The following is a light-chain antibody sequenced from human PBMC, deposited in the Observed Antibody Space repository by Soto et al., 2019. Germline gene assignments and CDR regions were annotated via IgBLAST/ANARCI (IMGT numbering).Light chain of an antibody. CDR2: EVS. Sequence: QSVLTQPASVSGSPGQSITISCTGTGSDVGGYNYVSWYQQHPGKAPKLMIYEVSNRPSGVSNRFSGSKSGNTASLTISGLQAEDDADYYCSSYTSSSTLVFGTGTKLTVL. CDR3: SSYTSSSTLV. V-gene: IGLV2-14*01. CDR1: GSDVGGYNY. J-gene: IGLJ1*01.